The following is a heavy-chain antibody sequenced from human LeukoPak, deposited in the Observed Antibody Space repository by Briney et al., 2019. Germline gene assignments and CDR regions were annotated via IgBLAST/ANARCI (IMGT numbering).Heavy chain of an antibody. Sequence: SETLSLTCTVSGGSVSGSTYYWGWLRQPPGKGLEWIGNIYYSGSTYYNPSLTSRVTMSVDTSNNQFSLKMHSVTAPDTAVYYCARLSKGRFFDYIFDYWGQGTLVTVSS. CDR2: IYYSGST. D-gene: IGHD3-9*01. V-gene: IGHV4-39*01. CDR3: ARLSKGRFFDYIFDY. J-gene: IGHJ4*02. CDR1: GGSVSGSTYY.